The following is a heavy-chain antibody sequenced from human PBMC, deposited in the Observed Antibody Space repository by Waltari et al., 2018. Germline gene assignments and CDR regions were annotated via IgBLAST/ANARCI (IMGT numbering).Heavy chain of an antibody. J-gene: IGHJ5*02. CDR3: ARDPGAWFDP. CDR1: GFTFRSYW. Sequence: EVQLVESGGGLVQPGGSLRLSCAASGFTFRSYWMSWVRQAPGKGLEWVANIKQDGSEKYYVDSVKGRFTISRDNAKNSLYLQMNSLRAEDTAVYYCARDPGAWFDPWGQGTLVTVSS. CDR2: IKQDGSEK. V-gene: IGHV3-7*01.